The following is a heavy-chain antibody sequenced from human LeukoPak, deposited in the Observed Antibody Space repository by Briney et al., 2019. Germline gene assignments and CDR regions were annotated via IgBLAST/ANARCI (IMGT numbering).Heavy chain of an antibody. Sequence: GGSLRLSCAASGFTFNSYSMNWVRQAPGKGLEWVSSISSSGNYIYYADSVKGRFTIYRDNAKNSLYLQMNSLRDEYTAVYYCARGKDTVVTPYHFDYWGQGTLVTVSS. D-gene: IGHD4-23*01. V-gene: IGHV3-21*01. CDR2: ISSSGNYI. CDR1: GFTFNSYS. CDR3: ARGKDTVVTPYHFDY. J-gene: IGHJ4*02.